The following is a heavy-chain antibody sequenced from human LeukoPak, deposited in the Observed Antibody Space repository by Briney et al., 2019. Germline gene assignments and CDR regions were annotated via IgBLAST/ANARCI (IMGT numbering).Heavy chain of an antibody. J-gene: IGHJ4*02. CDR3: AREDTGDLAFDY. Sequence: AGSLTLSCAAAGFTASILHVAWDRQAQGRGRECVLVIYRDGKTYYADSVKGRFTISRDNSKNTLYLQMKSLKTEDTAVYYCAREDTGDLAFDYWGQGTLVTVSS. CDR2: IYRDGKT. CDR1: GFTASILH. V-gene: IGHV3-66*02. D-gene: IGHD1-1*01.